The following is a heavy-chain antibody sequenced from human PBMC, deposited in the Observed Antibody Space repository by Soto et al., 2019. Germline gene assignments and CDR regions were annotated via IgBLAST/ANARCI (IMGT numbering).Heavy chain of an antibody. CDR1: GFTFDDYA. Sequence: GGSLRLSCAASGFTFDDYAMHWVRQAPGKGLEWVSGISWNSGSIGYADSVKGRFTISRDNAKNSLYLQMNSLRAEDTALYYCAKDSQGFSGHAFDIWGQGTMVTVSS. CDR3: AKDSQGFSGHAFDI. V-gene: IGHV3-9*01. J-gene: IGHJ3*02. D-gene: IGHD5-12*01. CDR2: ISWNSGSI.